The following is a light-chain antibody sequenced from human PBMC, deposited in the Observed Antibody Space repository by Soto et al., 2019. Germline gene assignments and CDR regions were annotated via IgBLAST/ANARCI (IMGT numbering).Light chain of an antibody. J-gene: IGKJ4*01. V-gene: IGKV3-11*01. CDR3: QQRSKWPLT. Sequence: EVVLKQSPVTLSLSPGERATLSCRASQSFRGLLAWYQQKPGQAPRLLIYDAFNRATGIPARFSGSGSGTDFTLTISSLEPEDFAVYYCQQRSKWPLTFGGGSKV. CDR1: QSFRGL. CDR2: DAF.